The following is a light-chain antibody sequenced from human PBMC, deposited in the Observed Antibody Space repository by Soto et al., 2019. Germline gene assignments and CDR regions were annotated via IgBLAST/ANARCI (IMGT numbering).Light chain of an antibody. J-gene: IGLJ2*01. CDR3: SAWDDSLSTLV. Sequence: QSVLTQPPSASGTPGQRVTMSCSGSTSNIGGNYVYWYQQLPGTAPKLLIFGNNQRPSGVPDRFSGSKSATSASLAIIGLRSEDEAEYICSAWDDSLSTLVFGGGTKVTVL. CDR1: TSNIGGNY. CDR2: GNN. V-gene: IGLV1-47*01.